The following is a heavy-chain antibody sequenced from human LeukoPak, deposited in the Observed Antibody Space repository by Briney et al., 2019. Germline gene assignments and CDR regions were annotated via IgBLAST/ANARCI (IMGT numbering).Heavy chain of an antibody. CDR3: ARDYYYGSDGQPVRVDY. J-gene: IGHJ4*02. D-gene: IGHD2-15*01. CDR1: GFTFSTYA. CDR2: ISYDGGN. Sequence: PGRSLRLSCAVSGFTFSTYAMHWVRQVPVKGLEWVAVISYDGGNNADSVKGRFTISRDNSKNTLYLQMNSLRAEDTAIYYCARDYYYGSDGQPVRVDYWGQGTLVTVSS. V-gene: IGHV3-30-3*01.